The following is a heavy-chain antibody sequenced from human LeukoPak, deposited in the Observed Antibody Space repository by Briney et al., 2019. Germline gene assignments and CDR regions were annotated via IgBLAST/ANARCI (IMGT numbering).Heavy chain of an antibody. CDR1: GGSINSGGYY. V-gene: IGHV4-39*01. CDR2: IYYSGST. CDR3: AGSIAAAGTGAEYFQH. Sequence: SETLSLTCTVSGGSINSGGYYWGWIRQPPGKGLEWIGSIYYSGSTYYNPSLKSRVTISVDTSKNQFSLKLSSVTAADTAVYYCAGSIAAAGTGAEYFQHWGQGTLVTVSS. J-gene: IGHJ1*01. D-gene: IGHD6-13*01.